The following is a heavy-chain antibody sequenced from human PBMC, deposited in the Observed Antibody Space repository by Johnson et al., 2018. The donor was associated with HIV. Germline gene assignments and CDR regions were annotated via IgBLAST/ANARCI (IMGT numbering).Heavy chain of an antibody. V-gene: IGHV3-20*04. CDR1: GFTFDDYG. CDR2: INWSGGST. J-gene: IGHJ3*01. D-gene: IGHD6-13*01. CDR3: TTDLAAVGSVAFDV. Sequence: VQLVESGGGVVRPGGSLRLSCAASGFTFDDYGMSWVRQAPGKGLEWVSGINWSGGSTGYADSVKGRFPISRDNAKNSLYLQMNSLKTEDTAVYYCTTDLAAVGSVAFDVWGQGTMVTVSS.